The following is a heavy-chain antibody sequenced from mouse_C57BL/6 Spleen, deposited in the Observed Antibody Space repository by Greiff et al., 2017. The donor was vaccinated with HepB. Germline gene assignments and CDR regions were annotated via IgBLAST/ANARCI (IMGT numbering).Heavy chain of an antibody. J-gene: IGHJ2*01. CDR2: IHPNSGST. D-gene: IGHD2-3*01. CDR1: GYTFTSYW. Sequence: QVQLQQPGAELVKPGASVKLSCKASGYTFTSYWMHWVKQRPGQGLEWIGMIHPNSGSTNYNEKFKSKATLTVDKSSSTAYMQLSSLTSEDSAVYYCASLYDGYYVDYWGQGTTLTVSS. V-gene: IGHV1-64*01. CDR3: ASLYDGYYVDY.